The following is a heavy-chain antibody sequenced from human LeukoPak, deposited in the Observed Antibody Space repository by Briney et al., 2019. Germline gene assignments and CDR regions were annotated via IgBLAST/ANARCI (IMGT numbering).Heavy chain of an antibody. Sequence: SQTLSLTCTVSGGSISSGTYYWSWIRQHPGKGLEWIGYIYYSGSTYYNPSLESRVTISVDTSKNQFSLNLSSVTAADTAVYYCARVAGSYWYFDLWGRGTLVTVSS. CDR1: GGSISSGTYY. CDR3: ARVAGSYWYFDL. D-gene: IGHD6-19*01. J-gene: IGHJ2*01. CDR2: IYYSGST. V-gene: IGHV4-31*03.